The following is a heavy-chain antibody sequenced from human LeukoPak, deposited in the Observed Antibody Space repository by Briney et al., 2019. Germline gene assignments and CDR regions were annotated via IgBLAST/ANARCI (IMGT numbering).Heavy chain of an antibody. J-gene: IGHJ4*02. CDR3: ASGGGWVFFN. V-gene: IGHV3-23*01. CDR2: IRGSGGST. D-gene: IGHD6-19*01. Sequence: GGSLRLSCAASGFTFSSYAMSWVRQAPGKGLEWVSAIRGSGGSTYYADSVKGRFTISRDNARNSQFLHMNSLRAEDTAVYYCASGGGWVFFNWGRGTLVTVSS. CDR1: GFTFSSYA.